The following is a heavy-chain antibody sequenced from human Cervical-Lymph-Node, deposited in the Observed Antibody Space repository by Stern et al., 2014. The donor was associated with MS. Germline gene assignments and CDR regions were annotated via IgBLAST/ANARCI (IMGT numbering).Heavy chain of an antibody. D-gene: IGHD2/OR15-2a*01. J-gene: IGHJ6*02. Sequence: EVQLVESGGGLVQPGGSLRLSCAASGFTFRSYAMSWVRQAPGKGLEWVSGINAGNTRTYYADSVKGRFTISRDNPKNTLYLQMNSLGAEDTAVYYCAAGVEYLSYYFYYGMDIWGQGTTVTVSS. CDR3: AAGVEYLSYYFYYGMDI. CDR2: INAGNTRT. CDR1: GFTFRSYA. V-gene: IGHV3-23*04.